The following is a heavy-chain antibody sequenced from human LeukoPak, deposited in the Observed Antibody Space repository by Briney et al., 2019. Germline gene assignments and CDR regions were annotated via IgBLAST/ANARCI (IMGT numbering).Heavy chain of an antibody. CDR2: ISSSGNT. J-gene: IGHJ4*02. CDR1: GFTFSSYV. Sequence: GGSLRLSCAASGFTFSSYVMSWVRQTPGKGLDWVSSISSSGNTYYADSVKGRFTISGDNSKNMLYLQMNSLRAEDTAVYYCVKGRISEDGLDFWGQGTLVTVSS. V-gene: IGHV3-23*01. D-gene: IGHD6-13*01. CDR3: VKGRISEDGLDF.